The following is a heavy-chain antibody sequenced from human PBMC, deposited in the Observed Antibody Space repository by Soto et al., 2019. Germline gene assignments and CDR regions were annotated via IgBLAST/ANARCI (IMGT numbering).Heavy chain of an antibody. CDR2: ISYDGSNK. D-gene: IGHD1-1*01. Sequence: QVQLVESGGGVVQPGRSLRLSCAASGFTFSSYGIHWVRQAPGKGLEWVAVISYDGSNKYYADSVKGRFTISRDNSKNTLYLLMNSLRAEDTAVYYCAKDHEKNDIVGWFDPWGQGTLVTVSS. V-gene: IGHV3-30*18. CDR3: AKDHEKNDIVGWFDP. J-gene: IGHJ5*02. CDR1: GFTFSSYG.